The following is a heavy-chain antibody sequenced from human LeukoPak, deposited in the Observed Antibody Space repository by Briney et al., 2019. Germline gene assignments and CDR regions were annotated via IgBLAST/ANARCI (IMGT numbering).Heavy chain of an antibody. CDR3: ARVMSYGYNGY. Sequence: NPSETLSLTCTVSGGSISSSSYYWGWIRQPPGKGLEWIGSIYYSGSTYYNPSLKSRVTISVDTSKNQFSLKLSSVTAADTAVYYCARVMSYGYNGYWGQGTLVTVSS. CDR1: GGSISSSSYY. D-gene: IGHD5-24*01. V-gene: IGHV4-39*07. CDR2: IYYSGST. J-gene: IGHJ4*02.